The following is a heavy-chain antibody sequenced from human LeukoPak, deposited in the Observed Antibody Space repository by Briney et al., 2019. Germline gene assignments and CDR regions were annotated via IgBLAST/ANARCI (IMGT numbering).Heavy chain of an antibody. CDR2: INHSGST. CDR1: GGSFSGYY. Sequence: SETLSLTCAVYGGSFSGYYWSWIRQPPGKGLEWIGEINHSGSTNYNPSLKSRVTISVDTSKNQFSLKLSSVTAADTAVYYCARNQPTAMARGLYYYMDVWGKGTTVTVSS. D-gene: IGHD3-10*01. V-gene: IGHV4-34*01. CDR3: ARNQPTAMARGLYYYMDV. J-gene: IGHJ6*03.